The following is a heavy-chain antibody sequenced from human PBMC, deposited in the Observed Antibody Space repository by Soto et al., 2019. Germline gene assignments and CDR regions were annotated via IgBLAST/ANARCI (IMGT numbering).Heavy chain of an antibody. CDR2: IYSTGST. J-gene: IGHJ5*02. CDR3: ARDEYYDSNNWFDT. Sequence: SETLSLTCTVSGGSIKNYYWSWIRQPAGKGLEWIGRIYSTGSTNYNASLKSRVTMSVDTSNNQFSLRLRSVTAAETAVYYCARDEYYDSNNWFDTWGQGTLVT. V-gene: IGHV4-4*07. CDR1: GGSIKNYY. D-gene: IGHD3-22*01.